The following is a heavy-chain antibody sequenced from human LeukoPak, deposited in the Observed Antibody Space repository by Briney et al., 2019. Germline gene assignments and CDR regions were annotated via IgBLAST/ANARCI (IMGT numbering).Heavy chain of an antibody. D-gene: IGHD5-12*01. CDR3: ARGSRMFGYSGYVRAFDI. CDR1: GGSISSGGYS. Sequence: PSQTLSLTCAVSGGSISSGGYSWSWIRQPPGKGLEWVGYTNHSGSTYYNPSLKSRVTISVDRSKNQFSLKLSSVTAADTAVYYCARGSRMFGYSGYVRAFDIWGQGTMVTVSS. J-gene: IGHJ3*02. V-gene: IGHV4-30-2*01. CDR2: TNHSGST.